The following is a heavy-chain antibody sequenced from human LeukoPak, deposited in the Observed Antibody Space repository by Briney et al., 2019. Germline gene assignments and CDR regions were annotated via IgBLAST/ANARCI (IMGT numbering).Heavy chain of an antibody. CDR1: GYSISSGYF. CDR3: ARKQDYWYFDL. D-gene: IGHD6-13*01. J-gene: IGHJ2*01. CDR2: IYHSGSP. V-gene: IGHV4-38-2*02. Sequence: SETLSLTYTVSGYSISSGYFWVWIRQPPGKGLEWIGSIYHSGSPYYNPSLKSRVTISVDTSKNQFSLKLTSVTAADTAIYYCARKQDYWYFDLWGRGTLVSVSS.